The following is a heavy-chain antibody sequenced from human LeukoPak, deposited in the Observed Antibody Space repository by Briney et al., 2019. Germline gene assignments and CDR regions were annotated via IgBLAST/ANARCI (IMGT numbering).Heavy chain of an antibody. V-gene: IGHV4-59*01. CDR3: ASGTTYSSAWYYY. D-gene: IGHD6-19*01. Sequence: SETLSLTCTASGGSISSYYWNWIRQPPGKGLEWIGHIYYSGSTNYNPSLKSRVTISVDTSKNQFSLKLSSVTAADTAVYYCASGTTYSSAWYYYWGQGTLVTVSS. CDR2: IYYSGST. CDR1: GGSISSYY. J-gene: IGHJ4*02.